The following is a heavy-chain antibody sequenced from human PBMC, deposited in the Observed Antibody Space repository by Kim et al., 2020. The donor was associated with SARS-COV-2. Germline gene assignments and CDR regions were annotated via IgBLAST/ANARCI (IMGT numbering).Heavy chain of an antibody. D-gene: IGHD1-26*01. Sequence: GGSLRLSCIASGFMFDKYAMHWVRQGPGKGLEWVSSIKWNGDVIGYADSVKGRFTISRDNAKKSLFLQMGRLRPEDTALYYCAKELYAGSYYGLDFWGQGTLVTVSS. CDR1: GFMFDKYA. V-gene: IGHV3-9*01. CDR2: IKWNGDVI. CDR3: AKELYAGSYYGLDF. J-gene: IGHJ4*02.